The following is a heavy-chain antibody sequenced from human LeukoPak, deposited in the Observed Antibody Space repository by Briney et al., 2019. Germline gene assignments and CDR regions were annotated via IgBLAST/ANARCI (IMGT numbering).Heavy chain of an antibody. Sequence: PGGSLRLSCVVSGFRFSSNPMSWVRQAPGKGLEWVSTISDSGGSTYCADSVKGRFTISRDSSKNTVYLQMNSLRAEDTAVYYCARLNGEDGFVDAFHVWGQGTMVTVSS. V-gene: IGHV3-23*01. J-gene: IGHJ3*01. CDR1: GFRFSSNP. D-gene: IGHD5-24*01. CDR3: ARLNGEDGFVDAFHV. CDR2: ISDSGGST.